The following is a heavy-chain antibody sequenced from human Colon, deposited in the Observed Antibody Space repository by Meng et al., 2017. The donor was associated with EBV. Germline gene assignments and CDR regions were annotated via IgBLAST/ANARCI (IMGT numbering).Heavy chain of an antibody. CDR1: GGTFSGCY. J-gene: IGHJ5*02. Sequence: QVPLTGWGAGLFGASETLSPASPVHGGTFSGCYWSWIRQPPGKGLELLGEINHSGSTHYHPSLKSRLTISVDTSKNQFSLKLSSVTAADTAVYYCARGDGSGSGNWFNPWGQGTLVTVSS. D-gene: IGHD3-10*01. V-gene: IGHV4-34*01. CDR2: INHSGST. CDR3: ARGDGSGSGNWFNP.